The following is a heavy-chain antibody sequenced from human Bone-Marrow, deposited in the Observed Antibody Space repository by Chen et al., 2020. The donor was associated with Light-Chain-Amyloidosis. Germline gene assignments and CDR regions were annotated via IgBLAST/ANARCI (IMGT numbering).Heavy chain of an antibody. CDR2: IYYTGST. J-gene: IGHJ6*02. D-gene: IGHD4-17*01. V-gene: IGHV4-31*03. CDR1: GGSISSGGYY. Sequence: QVQLQESGPGLVKPSQTLSLTCSVSGGSISSGGYYWSWIRQHPGKGLAWIGYIYYTGSTYYKPAPRGRVTMSVDPSKNQFSLRVNSVTAADTAIYYCARLDYGGSTRYYYGMDVWGQGTTVTVSS. CDR3: ARLDYGGSTRYYYGMDV.